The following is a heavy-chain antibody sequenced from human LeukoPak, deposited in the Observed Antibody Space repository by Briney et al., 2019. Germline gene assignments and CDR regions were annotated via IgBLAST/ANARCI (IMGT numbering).Heavy chain of an antibody. D-gene: IGHD1-26*01. CDR2: IYYSGST. V-gene: IGHV4-59*08. J-gene: IGHJ4*02. CDR1: GGSINSFY. Sequence: SETLSLTCSVSGGSINSFYWSWIRQPPGKGPEWIGLIYYSGSTNYSPSLKSRVTISVDTSKNQFSLNLYSVTAADTAVYYCARLSMGVGATLFYFDYWGQGTLVTVSS. CDR3: ARLSMGVGATLFYFDY.